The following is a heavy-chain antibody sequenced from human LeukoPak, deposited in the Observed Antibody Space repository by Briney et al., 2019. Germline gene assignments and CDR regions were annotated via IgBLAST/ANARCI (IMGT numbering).Heavy chain of an antibody. CDR3: AKEKDPDYYGSGTSIDY. CDR1: GFIFDDAV. J-gene: IGHJ4*02. V-gene: IGHV3-9*01. CDR2: ISWNSGSI. Sequence: PGRSLRLSCAASGFIFDDAVMHWVRQAPGKGLEWVSGISWNSGSIGYADSVKGRFTISRDNAKNSLYLQMNSLRAEDTALYYCAKEKDPDYYGSGTSIDYWGQGTLDTVSS. D-gene: IGHD3-10*01.